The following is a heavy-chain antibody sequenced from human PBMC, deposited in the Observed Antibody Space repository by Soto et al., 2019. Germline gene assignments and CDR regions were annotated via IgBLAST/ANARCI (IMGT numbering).Heavy chain of an antibody. Sequence: SETLSLTCTVSGGSISSGDYYWSWIRQPPGKGLEWIGYIYYSGSTYYNPSLKSRVTISVDTSKDQFSMKLSSVTAADMAVYYCARDPGILGPDYGMDVWGQGTTVTVSS. J-gene: IGHJ6*02. CDR2: IYYSGST. D-gene: IGHD5-18*01. V-gene: IGHV4-30-4*01. CDR3: ARDPGILGPDYGMDV. CDR1: GGSISSGDYY.